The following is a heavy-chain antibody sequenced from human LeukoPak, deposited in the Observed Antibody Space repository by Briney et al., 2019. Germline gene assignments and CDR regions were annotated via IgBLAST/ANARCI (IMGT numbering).Heavy chain of an antibody. J-gene: IGHJ5*02. D-gene: IGHD3/OR15-3a*01. CDR2: IYYTGTT. CDR1: GGSISSSLYH. CDR3: ARYGALRRYWSGTGIWFDP. Sequence: PSETLSLTCTVSGGSISSSLYHWGWIRQSPGKNLEWLGSIYYTGTTHYNPSLKSRVTISVDTSKNQFSLKLRSVTAADTAVYYCARYGALRRYWSGTGIWFDPWGQGTLVTVSS. V-gene: IGHV4-39*01.